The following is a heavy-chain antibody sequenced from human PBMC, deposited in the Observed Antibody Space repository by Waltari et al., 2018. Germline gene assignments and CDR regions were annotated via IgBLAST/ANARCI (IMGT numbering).Heavy chain of an antibody. D-gene: IGHD6-13*01. CDR1: GFTFSSYA. CDR2: ISGSGGST. Sequence: EVQLLESGGGLVQPGGSLRLSCAASGFTFSSYAMSWVRQAPGKGLEWVSAISGSGGSTYYADSVKGRFTISRDNAKNTVYLQMKSLRVEDTAVYYCARMARKTYSSPVAGRDYYYGMDVWGLGTTVTVSS. J-gene: IGHJ6*02. V-gene: IGHV3-23*01. CDR3: ARMARKTYSSPVAGRDYYYGMDV.